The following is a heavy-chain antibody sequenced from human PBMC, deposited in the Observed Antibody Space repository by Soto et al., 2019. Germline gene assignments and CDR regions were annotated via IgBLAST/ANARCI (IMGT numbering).Heavy chain of an antibody. V-gene: IGHV4-31*03. Sequence: SETLSLTCTVSGGSISTAYYYWSWIRQHPGKGLEWIGYIYYSGSTYYNPSLKSRLSMSVDTSKNQFSLKLGSVTAADTAVYYCAIVQGDYYDTRISSSCHFWGQETLVTVPS. J-gene: IGHJ4*02. D-gene: IGHD3-22*01. CDR1: GGSISTAYYY. CDR3: AIVQGDYYDTRISSSCHF. CDR2: IYYSGST.